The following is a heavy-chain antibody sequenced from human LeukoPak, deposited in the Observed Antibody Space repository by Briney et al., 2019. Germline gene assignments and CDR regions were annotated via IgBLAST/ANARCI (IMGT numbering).Heavy chain of an antibody. J-gene: IGHJ4*02. CDR2: IKGDGIST. CDR1: GFDFSSNW. D-gene: IGHD3-3*01. Sequence: GGSLRLSCAASGFDFSSNWMHWVRHAPGQGLVWLSRIKGDGISTNYADSVKGRFTISRDIAKNTLYLQMNSLRAEDTGVYYCAKDHYWSIDYWGRGTLVTVSS. CDR3: AKDHYWSIDY. V-gene: IGHV3-74*01.